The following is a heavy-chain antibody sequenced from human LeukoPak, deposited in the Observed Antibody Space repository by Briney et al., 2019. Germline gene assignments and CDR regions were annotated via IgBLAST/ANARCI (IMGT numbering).Heavy chain of an antibody. CDR1: GGTFSSYA. J-gene: IGHJ6*03. CDR3: ARGATIFGVVTHYYYYMDV. V-gene: IGHV1-69*13. Sequence: ASVKVSCKASGGTFSSYAISWVRQAPGQGLEWMGGIIPIFGTANYAQKFQGRVTITADESTSTAYMELSSLRSEDTAVYYCARGATIFGVVTHYYYYMDVWGKGTTVTVSS. D-gene: IGHD3-3*01. CDR2: IIPIFGTA.